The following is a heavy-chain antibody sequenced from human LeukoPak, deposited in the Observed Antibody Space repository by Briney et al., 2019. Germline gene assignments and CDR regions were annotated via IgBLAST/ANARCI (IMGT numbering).Heavy chain of an antibody. D-gene: IGHD3-16*01. CDR3: ARLRGNDYWDY. V-gene: IGHV1-2*02. CDR1: GYTFTGYY. J-gene: IGHJ4*02. Sequence: ASVKVSCKASGYTFTGYYIHWVRQAPGQGLEWMGWINPNSGGTNYAPKFQGRVTMTRDTSISTAYMELSRLRSDDTAVYYCARLRGNDYWDYWGQGTLVTVSS. CDR2: INPNSGGT.